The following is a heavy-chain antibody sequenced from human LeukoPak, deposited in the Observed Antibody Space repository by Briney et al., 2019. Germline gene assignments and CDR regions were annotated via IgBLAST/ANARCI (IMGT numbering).Heavy chain of an antibody. Sequence: GGSLRLSCAASGFTFDDYAMHWVRQAPGKGLEWVSLISWDGGSTYYAVSVKGRFTISRDNSKNSLYLQMNSLRAEDTALYYCAKDTAFYYDSSVYIDYWGQGTLVTVSS. CDR3: AKDTAFYYDSSVYIDY. CDR2: ISWDGGST. D-gene: IGHD3-22*01. J-gene: IGHJ4*02. V-gene: IGHV3-43D*03. CDR1: GFTFDDYA.